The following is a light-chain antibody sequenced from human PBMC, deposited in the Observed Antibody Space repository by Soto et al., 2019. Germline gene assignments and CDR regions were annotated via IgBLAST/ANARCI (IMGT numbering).Light chain of an antibody. CDR1: SSDIGAYNF. V-gene: IGLV2-14*03. Sequence: QSALTQPASVSGSPGQSITISCTGTSSDIGAYNFVSWYQQLPGKAPKLMLYDVNIRPSGVSNRFSGSKSGNTASLTISGLQAEDEADYYCTSWTTSTTMIFGGGTNLTVL. CDR2: DVN. J-gene: IGLJ2*01. CDR3: TSWTTSTTMI.